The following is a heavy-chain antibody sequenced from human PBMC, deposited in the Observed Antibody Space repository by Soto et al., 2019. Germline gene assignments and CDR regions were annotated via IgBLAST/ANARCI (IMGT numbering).Heavy chain of an antibody. D-gene: IGHD3-3*01. J-gene: IGHJ6*02. CDR2: ISYDGSNK. Sequence: QVQLVESGGGVVQPGRSLRLSCAASGFTFSSYAMHWVRQAPGKGLEWVAVISYDGSNKYYADSVKGRFTISRDNSKNTLYLQMNSLRADDTAVYYCARSYDFNYYYYGMDVWGQGTTVTVSS. V-gene: IGHV3-30-3*01. CDR1: GFTFSSYA. CDR3: ARSYDFNYYYYGMDV.